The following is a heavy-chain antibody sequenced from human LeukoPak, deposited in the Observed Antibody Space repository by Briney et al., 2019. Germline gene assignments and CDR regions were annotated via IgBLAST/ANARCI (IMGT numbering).Heavy chain of an antibody. CDR1: GYSISSGYY. J-gene: IGHJ4*02. Sequence: PSETLSLTCAVSGYSISSGYYWGWIRQPPGKGLEWIGSIYHSESTYYNPSLKSRVTISVDTSKNQFSLKLSSVTAADTAVYYCARDFLFSATAMGYFDYWGQGTLVTVSS. D-gene: IGHD5-18*01. CDR2: IYHSEST. CDR3: ARDFLFSATAMGYFDY. V-gene: IGHV4-38-2*02.